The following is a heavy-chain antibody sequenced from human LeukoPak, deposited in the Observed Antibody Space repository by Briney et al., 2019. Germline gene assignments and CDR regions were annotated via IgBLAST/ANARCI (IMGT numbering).Heavy chain of an antibody. D-gene: IGHD1-26*01. V-gene: IGHV3-21*01. CDR1: GFTFSIYG. CDR3: ARAGKWELRGGAFDI. Sequence: GGTLRLSCAASGFTFSIYGMGWVRQAPGKGLEWVSSITSSSSYTFYADSVKGRFTISRDNAKNSLYLQMNSLRAEDTAVYYCARAGKWELRGGAFDIWGQGTMVTVSS. J-gene: IGHJ3*02. CDR2: ITSSSSYT.